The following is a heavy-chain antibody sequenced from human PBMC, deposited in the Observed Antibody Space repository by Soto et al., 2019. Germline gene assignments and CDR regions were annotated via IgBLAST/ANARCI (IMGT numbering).Heavy chain of an antibody. CDR2: MNPKSGGT. CDR3: ARGPTGMIDY. CDR1: GYTFTSYD. V-gene: IGHV1-8*01. J-gene: IGHJ4*02. Sequence: QVQLVQSGAEVKSPGASVKVSCKASGYTFTSYDINWVRHATGQGFEWMGWMNPKSGGTRYIQKFQCSVTMTRDTSISTAYMELSSLTSEDTAVYYCARGPTGMIDYWGQGTLVTVYS.